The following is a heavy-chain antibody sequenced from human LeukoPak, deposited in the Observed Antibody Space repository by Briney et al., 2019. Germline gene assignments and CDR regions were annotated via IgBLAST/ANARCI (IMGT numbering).Heavy chain of an antibody. CDR1: GGSISSYY. D-gene: IGHD3-22*01. Sequence: SETLSLTCTVSGGSISSYYWSWIRQPAGKGLEWIGRIYTSGSTNYNPSLKSRVTMSVDTSKNQFSLKLSSVTAADTAVYYCAGSPYYYDSSGYYNDAFDIWGQRTMVTVSS. CDR3: AGSPYYYDSSGYYNDAFDI. J-gene: IGHJ3*02. V-gene: IGHV4-4*07. CDR2: IYTSGST.